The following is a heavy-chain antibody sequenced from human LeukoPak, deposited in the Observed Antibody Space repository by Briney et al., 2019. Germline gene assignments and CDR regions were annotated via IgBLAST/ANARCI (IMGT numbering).Heavy chain of an antibody. V-gene: IGHV1-2*02. J-gene: IGHJ6*03. CDR3: ARTFYYGSGRARYMDV. CDR1: GYTFTGYH. CDR2: INPDSGGT. Sequence: ASVNVSCKASGYTFTGYHMHWVRQAPGQGLEWMGWINPDSGGTDYAQKFQGRVTMTRDTSISTAYMELSRLRSDDTAMYYCARTFYYGSGRARYMDVWGKGTTVTVSS. D-gene: IGHD3-10*01.